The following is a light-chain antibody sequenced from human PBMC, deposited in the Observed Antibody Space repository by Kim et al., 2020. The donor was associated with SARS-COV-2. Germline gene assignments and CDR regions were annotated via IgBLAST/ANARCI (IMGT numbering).Light chain of an antibody. J-gene: IGKJ1*01. CDR1: QSVSSGY. CDR2: GAS. CDR3: QQYDSSPPWK. V-gene: IGKV3-20*01. Sequence: EIVLTQSPGTLSLSPGERATLSCRASQSVSSGYLAWYQQKPGQDPRLLIYGASSRATGIPDRFSGSGSGTDFTLIISRLEPEDFAVYYCQQYDSSPPWKFGQGTKVDIK.